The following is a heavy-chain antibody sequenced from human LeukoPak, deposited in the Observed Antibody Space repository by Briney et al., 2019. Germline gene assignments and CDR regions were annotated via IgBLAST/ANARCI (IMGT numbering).Heavy chain of an antibody. Sequence: ASVKVSCKASGSTFTGYYMHWVRQAPGQGLEWMGWINPNSGGTNYAQKFQGRVTMTRDTSISTAYMELSRLRSDDTAVYYCARGYSSSWHDAFDIWGQGTMVTVSS. CDR3: ARGYSSSWHDAFDI. V-gene: IGHV1-2*02. J-gene: IGHJ3*02. CDR2: INPNSGGT. D-gene: IGHD6-13*01. CDR1: GSTFTGYY.